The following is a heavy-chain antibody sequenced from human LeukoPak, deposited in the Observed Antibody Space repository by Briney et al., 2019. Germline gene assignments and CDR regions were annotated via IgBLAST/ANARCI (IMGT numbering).Heavy chain of an antibody. Sequence: EASVKVSCKASGYTFTSYAMHWVRQAPGQRLEWMGWINAGNGNTKYSQKFQGRVTITRDTSASTAYMVLSSLRSEDTAVYYCARDKARITIFGVAGYFDYWGQGTLVTVSS. CDR1: GYTFTSYA. CDR2: INAGNGNT. J-gene: IGHJ4*02. CDR3: ARDKARITIFGVAGYFDY. V-gene: IGHV1-3*01. D-gene: IGHD3-3*01.